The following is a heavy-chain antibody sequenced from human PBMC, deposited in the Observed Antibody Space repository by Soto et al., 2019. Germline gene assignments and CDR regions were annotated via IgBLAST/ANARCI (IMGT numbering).Heavy chain of an antibody. CDR2: VDVGGGST. CDR1: GFTFSTHA. J-gene: IGHJ3*01. CDR3: AIDSGSAGGGACDR. D-gene: IGHD6-25*01. Sequence: EVQLLESGGGLVQPGGSLRLSCAASGFTFSTHAMIWVRQAPGKGLNWVSTVDVGGGSTYYTDTVKGRFTVSRDNSKNTLYLQLNTLRAEDTPIYFWAIDSGSAGGGACDRWGQGTMVTVSS. V-gene: IGHV3-23*01.